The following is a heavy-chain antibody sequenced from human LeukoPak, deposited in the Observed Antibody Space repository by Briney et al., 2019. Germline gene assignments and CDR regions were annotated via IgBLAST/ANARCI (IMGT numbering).Heavy chain of an antibody. J-gene: IGHJ6*03. CDR3: ARGDSDILTGTYMDV. D-gene: IGHD3-9*01. CDR1: GFTFDEYG. Sequence: GGSLRLSCAASGFTFDEYGMSWVRQAPGKGLDGVCGINWKGGSTGYADSVKGRSTISRDNDKNSLYLQMNSLRDEDTAVYYCARGDSDILTGTYMDVWGKGTTVTVSS. CDR2: INWKGGST. V-gene: IGHV3-20*04.